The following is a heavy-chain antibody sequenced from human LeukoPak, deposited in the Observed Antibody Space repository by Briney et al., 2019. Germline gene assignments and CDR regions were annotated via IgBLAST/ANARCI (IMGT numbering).Heavy chain of an antibody. Sequence: SETLSLTCAVYGGSFSGYYWSWIRQPPGKGLEWIGEINHSGSTNSNPSLKSRVTISVDTSKNQFSLKLSSVTAADTAVYYCARVNCSGGSCYESRGAFDIWGQGTVVIVSS. D-gene: IGHD2-15*01. J-gene: IGHJ3*02. CDR3: ARVNCSGGSCYESRGAFDI. CDR2: INHSGST. V-gene: IGHV4-34*01. CDR1: GGSFSGYY.